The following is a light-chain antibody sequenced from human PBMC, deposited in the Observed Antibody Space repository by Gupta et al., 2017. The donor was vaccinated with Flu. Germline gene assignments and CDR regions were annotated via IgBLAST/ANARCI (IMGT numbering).Light chain of an antibody. CDR1: QGRGDRDDNTY. J-gene: IGKJ1*01. CDR3: IQGEHWRWA. V-gene: IGKV2-30*01. Sequence: VTLGKPASIYCRASQGRGDRDDNTYLDWFQQRPGQSPRRLIYKVSDRDSGVPDTFSGSGSGSDFTLKIISGEAEDVGIYSCIQGEHWRWAFGQGTTVEIK. CDR2: KVS.